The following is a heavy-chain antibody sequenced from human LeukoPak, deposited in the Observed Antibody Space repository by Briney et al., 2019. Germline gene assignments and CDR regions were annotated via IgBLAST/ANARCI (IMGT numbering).Heavy chain of an antibody. Sequence: SETLSLTCTVSGGSMNDYYWSWIRQPPGKGLEWIGYMYYSGSTNYNPSLKSRVSISIDTSKNQFSLKLSSVTAADTAVYYCARGPVVVAATPSYYYGMDVWGQGTTVTVSS. CDR1: GGSMNDYY. D-gene: IGHD2-15*01. CDR3: ARGPVVVAATPSYYYGMDV. V-gene: IGHV4-59*01. CDR2: MYYSGST. J-gene: IGHJ6*02.